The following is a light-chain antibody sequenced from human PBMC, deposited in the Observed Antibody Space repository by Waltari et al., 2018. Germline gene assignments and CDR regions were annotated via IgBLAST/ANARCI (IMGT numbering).Light chain of an antibody. CDR1: HPNIGNNY. CDR2: ENN. Sequence: QSVLTQPPSVSAAPGQKGTISCSASHPNIGNNYVHWFPQFPGTAPKFVIYENNRRPSGIPDRFSGSKSGTSATLGITGLQTGDEADYYCGTWDSSLSAVVFGGGTKLTVL. V-gene: IGLV1-51*01. J-gene: IGLJ2*01. CDR3: GTWDSSLSAVV.